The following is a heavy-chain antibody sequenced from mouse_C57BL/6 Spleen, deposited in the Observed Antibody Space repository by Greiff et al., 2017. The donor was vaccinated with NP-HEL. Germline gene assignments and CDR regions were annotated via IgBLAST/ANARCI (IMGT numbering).Heavy chain of an antibody. CDR3: ARKSDHNDGYDY. J-gene: IGHJ2*01. Sequence: EVQLQQSGPELVKPGASVKMSCKASGYTFTDYNMHWVKQSHGKSLEWIGYINPNNGGTSYTQKFKGKATLTENKSSSTAYMQLRSLTSEDSAVYYCARKSDHNDGYDYWGQGTTLTVSA. CDR1: GYTFTDYN. D-gene: IGHD2-3*01. V-gene: IGHV1-22*01. CDR2: INPNNGGT.